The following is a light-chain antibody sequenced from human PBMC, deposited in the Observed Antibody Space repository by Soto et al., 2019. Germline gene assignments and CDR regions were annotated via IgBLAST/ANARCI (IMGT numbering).Light chain of an antibody. CDR3: HQYGSSPPYT. CDR1: QSVSSSY. J-gene: IGKJ5*01. Sequence: EIVLTQSPGTLSLSPGERTTLSCRASQSVSSSYLAWYHQKPGQAPRLLIYGASSRATGIPDRFSGSGSGTDFTLIFSRLEPEDFAVYYCHQYGSSPPYTFGQGTRLEIK. V-gene: IGKV3-20*01. CDR2: GAS.